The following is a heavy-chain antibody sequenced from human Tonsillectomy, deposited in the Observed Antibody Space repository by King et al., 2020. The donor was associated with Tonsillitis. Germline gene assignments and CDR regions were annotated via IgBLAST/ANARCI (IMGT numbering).Heavy chain of an antibody. CDR1: GFTFRNAW. D-gene: IGHD3-3*01. Sequence: VQLVESGGGLVKPGGSLRLSCSASGFTFRNAWMNWVRQAPGKGLEGVGRIKSKTDSGTTDYAAPVKGRFTISRDDSKNTLYLQMNSLKTEDTAVYYCTTVPDTDFSGLNDYWGQGTLVTVSS. J-gene: IGHJ4*02. CDR2: IKSKTDSGTT. V-gene: IGHV3-15*07. CDR3: TTVPDTDFSGLNDY.